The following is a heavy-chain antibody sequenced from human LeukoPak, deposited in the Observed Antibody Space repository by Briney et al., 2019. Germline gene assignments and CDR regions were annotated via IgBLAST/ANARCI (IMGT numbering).Heavy chain of an antibody. CDR3: ARSGGDFGAVINY. D-gene: IGHD3-3*01. CDR2: ISYDGSNK. J-gene: IGHJ4*02. CDR1: GFTFSSYA. Sequence: GGSLRLSCAASGFTFSSYAMHWVRQAPGKGLEWVAVISYDGSNKYYADSVKGRFTISRDNSKNTLYLQMNSLRAEDTAVYYCARSGGDFGAVINYWGQGTLVTVSS. V-gene: IGHV3-30-3*01.